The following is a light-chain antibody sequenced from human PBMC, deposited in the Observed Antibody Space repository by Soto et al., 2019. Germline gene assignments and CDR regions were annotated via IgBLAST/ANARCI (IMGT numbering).Light chain of an antibody. J-gene: IGKJ2*01. CDR2: RAS. CDR3: QQYNNWPYT. V-gene: IGKV3-15*01. Sequence: EIVMTQSPATLSVSPGGSATLSCRASQHVSSNVAGYRQKPGQAPTLLIYRASTRATGIPARFSGSGSGTEFTLTISSLQSEDFAVYYCQQYNNWPYTFGQGTKLVIK. CDR1: QHVSSN.